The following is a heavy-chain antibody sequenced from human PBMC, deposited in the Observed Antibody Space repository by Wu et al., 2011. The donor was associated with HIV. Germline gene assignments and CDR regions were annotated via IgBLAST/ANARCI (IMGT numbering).Heavy chain of an antibody. CDR3: ARTPATILAVGDYDYHYYYYMDV. CDR2: ISAYNGNT. D-gene: IGHD3-16*01. J-gene: IGHJ6*03. Sequence: QVQLVQSGAEVKKPGSSVKVSCKASGGTFSSYAISWVRQAPGQGLEWMGWISAYNGNTNYAQKLQGRVTMTTDTSTSTAYMELRSLRSDDTAVYYCARTPATILAVGDYDYHYYYYMDVWGKGTTVTVSS. V-gene: IGHV1-18*01. CDR1: GGTFSSYA.